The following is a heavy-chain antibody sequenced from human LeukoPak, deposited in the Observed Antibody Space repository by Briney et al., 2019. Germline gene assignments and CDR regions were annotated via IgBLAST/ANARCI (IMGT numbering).Heavy chain of an antibody. CDR3: ARRRYSYGFDS. CDR1: GDSISSSNW. J-gene: IGHJ4*02. D-gene: IGHD5-18*01. CDR2: IYHSGST. V-gene: IGHV4/OR15-8*01. Sequence: SETLSLTCDVSGDSISSSNWWNWVRQPPGKGLEWIGGIYHSGSTNYNPSLKSRVTMSVDKSKNQFSLKLSSVTAADTAVFYCARRRYSYGFDSWGQGTLVTVSS.